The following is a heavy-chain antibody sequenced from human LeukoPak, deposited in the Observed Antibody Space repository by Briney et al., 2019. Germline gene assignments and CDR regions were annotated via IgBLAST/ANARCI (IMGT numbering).Heavy chain of an antibody. CDR3: ARDKDWGNDY. J-gene: IGHJ4*02. D-gene: IGHD7-27*01. V-gene: IGHV3-21*04. CDR1: GLRFRSYA. CDR2: ISDDSSFT. Sequence: GGSLRLSCVASGLRFRSYAMNWVRQAPGKGLECISTISDDSSFTYYADSVKGRSAISRDNAKNSLYLQMNSLRAEDTAVYYCARDKDWGNDYWGQGTLVTVSS.